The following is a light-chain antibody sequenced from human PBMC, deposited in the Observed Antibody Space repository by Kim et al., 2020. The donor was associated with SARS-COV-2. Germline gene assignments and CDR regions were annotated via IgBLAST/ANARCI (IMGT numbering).Light chain of an antibody. Sequence: ETVLTQVPGTLSLSPGERATLSCRASQSVGSSYLAWYQQKPGQAPRLLIYGASSRATGIPDRFSASGSGTDFTLTISRLEPEDFAVYYCQQYYSSPGAFGQGTKLEI. CDR3: QQYYSSPGA. J-gene: IGKJ2*01. V-gene: IGKV3-20*01. CDR1: QSVGSSY. CDR2: GAS.